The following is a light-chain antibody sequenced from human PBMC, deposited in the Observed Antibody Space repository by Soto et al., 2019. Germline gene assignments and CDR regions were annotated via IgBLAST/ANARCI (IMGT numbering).Light chain of an antibody. CDR3: QQRSNWPLT. CDR2: DAS. J-gene: IGKJ4*01. CDR1: NSFSSY. Sequence: ESVLTPSPGTLSLSPGEIATIYCRAINSFSSYLAWYQQKPGHATRLLIYDASNRATGIPARFSGSGSGTDFTLTISSLEPEDFAVYYCQQRSNWPLTCGGGHKGDI. V-gene: IGKV3-11*01.